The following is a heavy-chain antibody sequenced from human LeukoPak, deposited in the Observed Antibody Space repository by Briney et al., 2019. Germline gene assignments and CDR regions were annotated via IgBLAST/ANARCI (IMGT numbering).Heavy chain of an antibody. CDR3: ARIHRTYYDYVWGSYRYTGAFDI. CDR1: GGSISSSSYY. D-gene: IGHD3-16*02. V-gene: IGHV4-39*01. J-gene: IGHJ3*02. CDR2: IYYSGST. Sequence: PETLSLTCTVSGGSISSSSYYWGWIRQPPGKGLEWIGNIYYSGSTYYNPSLKSRVTISVDTSKNQFSLKLSSVTAADTAVYYCARIHRTYYDYVWGSYRYTGAFDIWGQGTMVTVSS.